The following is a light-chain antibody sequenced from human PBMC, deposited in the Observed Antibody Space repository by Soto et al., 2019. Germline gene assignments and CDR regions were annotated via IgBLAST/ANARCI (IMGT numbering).Light chain of an antibody. V-gene: IGKV3-15*01. J-gene: IGKJ1*01. CDR3: QQYGNWPPWT. CDR2: GVS. Sequence: DTVMTQSPATLSVSPGETATLSCRASESVGSHLAWYQQKPGQAPRLLIYGVSTRATGIPARFRGSGSETEFTLTISSLQSEDFAVYYCQQYGNWPPWTFGQGTKVEI. CDR1: ESVGSH.